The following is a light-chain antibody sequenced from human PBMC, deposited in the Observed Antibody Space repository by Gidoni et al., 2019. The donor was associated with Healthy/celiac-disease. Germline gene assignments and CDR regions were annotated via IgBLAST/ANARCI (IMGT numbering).Light chain of an antibody. CDR2: GSS. Sequence: EIVLTPSPATLSVSPGERATLSCRASQSGNSNLAWYQQKPGQAPSLLNCGSSTRATGIPASSSGSGSGTLSTLTISSLQSEDFADYYCQQYNNWPWTFGQGTKVEIK. V-gene: IGKV3-15*01. J-gene: IGKJ1*01. CDR3: QQYNNWPWT. CDR1: QSGNSN.